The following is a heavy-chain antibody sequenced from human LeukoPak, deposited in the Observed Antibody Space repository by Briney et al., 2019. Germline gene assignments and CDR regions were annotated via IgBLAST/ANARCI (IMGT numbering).Heavy chain of an antibody. D-gene: IGHD3-22*01. CDR2: INPSGGST. CDR3: ARVGPGDSLDY. CDR1: GYTFTSYY. V-gene: IGHV1-46*01. Sequence: ASVKVSCKASGYTFTSYYMHWVRQAAGQGLEWMGIINPSGGSTSDAQKFQGRVTMTRDTSTSTVYMELSSLRSEDTAVYYCARVGPGDSLDYWGQGTLVTVSS. J-gene: IGHJ4*02.